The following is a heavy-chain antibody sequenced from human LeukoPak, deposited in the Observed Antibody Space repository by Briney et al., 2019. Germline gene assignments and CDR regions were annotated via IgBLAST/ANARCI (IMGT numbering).Heavy chain of an antibody. CDR3: AREYCSSTSCPQENAFDI. Sequence: PSETLSLTCTVSGGSISSYYWSWIRQPPGKGLEWIGYIYYSGSTNYNPSLKSRVTISVDTSKNQFSLKLSSVTAADTAVYYCAREYCSSTSCPQENAFDIWGQGTMVTVSS. J-gene: IGHJ3*02. CDR1: GGSISSYY. D-gene: IGHD2-2*01. V-gene: IGHV4-59*01. CDR2: IYYSGST.